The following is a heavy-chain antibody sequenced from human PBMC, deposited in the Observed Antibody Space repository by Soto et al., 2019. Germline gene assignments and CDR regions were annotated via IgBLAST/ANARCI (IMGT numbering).Heavy chain of an antibody. CDR1: GGTFSSSS. D-gene: IGHD3-22*01. CDR2: IIPICGTA. Sequence: QVQLVQSGAEVKKPGSSVKVSCKASGGTFSSSSISWVRQAPGQGLEWMGGIIPICGTANYTQKFQGSVTITADESTSTAHMVRSSLSSDDTAVYYCASPIRYYYERGGQSAWFDPWGQGTLVTVSS. CDR3: ASPIRYYYERGGQSAWFDP. J-gene: IGHJ5*02. V-gene: IGHV1-69*12.